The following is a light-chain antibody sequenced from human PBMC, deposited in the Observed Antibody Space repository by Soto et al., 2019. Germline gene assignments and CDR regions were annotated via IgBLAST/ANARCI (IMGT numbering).Light chain of an antibody. CDR1: SSDVGGYDY. CDR2: EVN. CDR3: SSYSTTTTLV. J-gene: IGLJ1*01. Sequence: QSALTQPASLSGYPGQSVTISCTGTSSDVGGYDYVSWYQQHPGKAPKLILYEVNNRPSGISNHFSGSKSGNTASLIISGLQADDEADYFCSSYSTTTTLVFGSGTKVTVL. V-gene: IGLV2-14*01.